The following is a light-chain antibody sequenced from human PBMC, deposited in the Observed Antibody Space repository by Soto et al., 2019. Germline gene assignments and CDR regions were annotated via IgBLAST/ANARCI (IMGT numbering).Light chain of an antibody. J-gene: IGKJ1*01. CDR3: QQYGSSPPWT. CDR1: QSVSSSY. Sequence: EIVLPQSPGPLSLSPGERATLSCMASQSVSSSYLAWYQQKPGQATRLLIYGASSRATGIPDRFSGSGSGTDFTLTISRLEPEDFAVYYCQQYGSSPPWTFGQGTKVEIK. CDR2: GAS. V-gene: IGKV3-20*01.